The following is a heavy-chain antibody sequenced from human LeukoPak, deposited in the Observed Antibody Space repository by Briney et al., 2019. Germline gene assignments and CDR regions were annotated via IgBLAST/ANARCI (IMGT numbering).Heavy chain of an antibody. CDR2: INPNSGGT. Sequence: EPSVKVSCKASGYIFTGYYMHWVRQAPGQGLEWMGWINPNSGGTNYAQKFQGRVTMTRDTSISTAYMELSRLRSDDTAVYYCARGPHPILKYDSSSYRFDYWGQGTLVTVSS. CDR3: ARGPHPILKYDSSSYRFDY. V-gene: IGHV1-2*02. J-gene: IGHJ4*02. CDR1: GYIFTGYY. D-gene: IGHD3-22*01.